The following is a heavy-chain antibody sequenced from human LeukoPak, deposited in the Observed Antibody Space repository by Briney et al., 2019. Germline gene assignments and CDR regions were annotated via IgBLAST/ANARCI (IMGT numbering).Heavy chain of an antibody. CDR1: GFTFSSYV. V-gene: IGHV3-23*01. D-gene: IGHD1-26*01. CDR2: ISRSGSTT. J-gene: IGHJ4*02. CDR3: AKTGGTYYGSDY. Sequence: PGGSLRLSCAASGFTFSSYVMSWVRQAPGKGLEWVSSISRSGSTTYYADTVKGRFTISRDNSKNTLYLQMNSLRGEDTALYYCAKTGGTYYGSDYWGQGTLVTVSS.